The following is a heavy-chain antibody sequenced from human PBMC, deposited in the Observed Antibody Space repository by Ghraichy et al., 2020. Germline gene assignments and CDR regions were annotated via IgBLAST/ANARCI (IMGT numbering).Heavy chain of an antibody. J-gene: IGHJ3*02. CDR3: VRQRFYDVLTGYCDVFDI. Sequence: GSLNISCVASEFTFSNYAMHWVRQAPGKALEWVAVISFDGSVKNYADFVKGRFTISRDNAQNTLDLQMNSLRAEDMAVYYCVRQRFYDVLTGYCDVFDIWGQGTRVTVSP. V-gene: IGHV3-30*04. CDR2: ISFDGSVK. D-gene: IGHD3-9*01. CDR1: EFTFSNYA.